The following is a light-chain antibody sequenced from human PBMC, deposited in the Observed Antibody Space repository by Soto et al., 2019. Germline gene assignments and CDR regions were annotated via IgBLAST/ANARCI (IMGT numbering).Light chain of an antibody. CDR1: SSDVGGYNY. V-gene: IGLV2-8*01. CDR2: EVS. Sequence: QSALTQPPSASGSPGQSVTISCTGTSSDVGGYNYVSWYQQHPGKAPKLMMYEVSKRTSRVPDRLSGYKSSNTDSLTDSGLQAEDVADYFCSSYAASNNVVFGTGPSVTVL. J-gene: IGLJ1*01. CDR3: SSYAASNNVV.